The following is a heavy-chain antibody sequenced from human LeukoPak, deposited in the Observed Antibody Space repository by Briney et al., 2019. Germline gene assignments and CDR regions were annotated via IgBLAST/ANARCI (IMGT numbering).Heavy chain of an antibody. D-gene: IGHD1-26*01. CDR2: IYYSGST. CDR3: ARDEGMGATYFGY. J-gene: IGHJ4*02. Sequence: SETLSLTCTVSGGSVSSGSYYWSWIRQPPGKGLEWIGYIYYSGSTNYNPSLKSRVTISVDTSKNQFSLKLSSVTAADTAVYYCARDEGMGATYFGYWGQGTLVTVSS. V-gene: IGHV4-61*01. CDR1: GGSVSSGSYY.